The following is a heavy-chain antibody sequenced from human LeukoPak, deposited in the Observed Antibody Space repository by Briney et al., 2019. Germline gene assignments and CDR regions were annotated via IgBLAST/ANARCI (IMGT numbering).Heavy chain of an antibody. CDR3: TTAPRGYSYGDIDY. CDR1: GFTFSNAW. J-gene: IGHJ4*02. Sequence: GGSLRLSCAASGFTFSNAWMSWVRQAPGKGLEWVGRIKSKTDGGTTDYAAPVKGRFTISRDNSKNTLYLQMNSLKTEDTAVYYCTTAPRGYSYGDIDYWGQGTLVTVSS. CDR2: IKSKTDGGTT. V-gene: IGHV3-15*01. D-gene: IGHD5-18*01.